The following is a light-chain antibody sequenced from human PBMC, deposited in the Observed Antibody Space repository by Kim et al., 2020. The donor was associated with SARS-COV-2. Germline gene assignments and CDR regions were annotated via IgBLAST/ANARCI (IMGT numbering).Light chain of an antibody. V-gene: IGLV2-11*01. CDR2: DVS. CDR3: CSYAGSYTWV. J-gene: IGLJ3*02. CDR1: SSDVGGYNY. Sequence: QSVLTQPRSVSGSPGQSVTISCTGTSSDVGGYNYVSWYQQQPGKAPKFLIYDVSKRPSGVPDRFSGSKSGNTASLTISGLQAEDEADYYCCSYAGSYTWVFGGGTQLTVL.